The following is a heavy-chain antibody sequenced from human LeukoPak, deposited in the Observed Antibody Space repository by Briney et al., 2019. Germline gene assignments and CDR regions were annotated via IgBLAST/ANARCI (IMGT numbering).Heavy chain of an antibody. CDR1: GYSFRHYW. Sequence: ASEKVSCMASGYSFRHYWMHWVRQAPGQGLEWMGWIDPKTGNQNYAQKFQGRVTMTSDTSITTFYMELSRLTSDDTAVYYCARGGFHHGFDFWGQGTVVTVSS. CDR3: ARGGFHHGFDF. CDR2: IDPKTGNQ. J-gene: IGHJ4*02. D-gene: IGHD2-8*01. V-gene: IGHV1-2*02.